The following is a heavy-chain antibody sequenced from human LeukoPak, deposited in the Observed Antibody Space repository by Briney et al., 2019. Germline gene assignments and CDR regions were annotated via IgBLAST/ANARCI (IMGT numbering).Heavy chain of an antibody. CDR2: ISAYNGNT. V-gene: IGHV1-18*01. CDR3: ARDWGSGSADYYYYGMDV. J-gene: IGHJ6*02. D-gene: IGHD3-10*01. Sequence: ASVKVSCKASGHTFTSYGISWVRQAPGQGLEWMGWISAYNGNTNYAQKLQGRVTMTTDTSTSTAYMELRSLRSDDTAVYYCARDWGSGSADYYYYGMDVWGQGTTVTVSS. CDR1: GHTFTSYG.